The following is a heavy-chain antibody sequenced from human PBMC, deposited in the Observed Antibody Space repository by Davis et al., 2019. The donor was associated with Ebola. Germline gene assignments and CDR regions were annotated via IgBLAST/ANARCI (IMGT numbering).Heavy chain of an antibody. V-gene: IGHV3-33*01. Sequence: GESLKISCAASGFTFSIYGMHWVRQAPGKGLEWVAVIWYDGTNRYYADSVKGRFTISRDNSKNTLYLQMNSLRAEDTAVYYCARGDTSGYPHRPNWYFDLWGRGTLVIVSS. CDR2: IWYDGTNR. CDR3: ARGDTSGYPHRPNWYFDL. CDR1: GFTFSIYG. J-gene: IGHJ2*01. D-gene: IGHD3-22*01.